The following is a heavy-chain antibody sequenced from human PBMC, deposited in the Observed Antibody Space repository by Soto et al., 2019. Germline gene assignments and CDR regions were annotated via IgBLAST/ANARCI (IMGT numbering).Heavy chain of an antibody. CDR2: IYHSGST. J-gene: IGHJ3*02. V-gene: IGHV4-30-2*01. CDR1: GGYISSGGYS. CDR3: ARTQWDYDVLTGRLWGAFNI. D-gene: IGHD3-9*01. Sequence: QVQLQESGSGLMKPSQTLSLTCAVSGGYISSGGYSWSWIRQPPGKGLEWIGNIYHSGSTYYNPSLQSRVTISVDKSRNQFSLKLTSVTAADTAVYYCARTQWDYDVLTGRLWGAFNIWGQGTMVTVSS.